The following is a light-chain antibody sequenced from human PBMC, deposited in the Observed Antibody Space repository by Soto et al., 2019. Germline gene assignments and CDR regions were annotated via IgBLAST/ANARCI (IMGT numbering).Light chain of an antibody. Sequence: QSALTQPASVSGSPGQSITISCTGTSSDVGGYNYVSWYQQHPGKAPKLMICDVSNRPSGVSIRFSGSKSGNTASLTISGLQAEDEADYYCSSYTSSNTLVFGGGTQLTVL. CDR1: SSDVGGYNY. J-gene: IGLJ2*01. CDR2: DVS. CDR3: SSYTSSNTLV. V-gene: IGLV2-14*01.